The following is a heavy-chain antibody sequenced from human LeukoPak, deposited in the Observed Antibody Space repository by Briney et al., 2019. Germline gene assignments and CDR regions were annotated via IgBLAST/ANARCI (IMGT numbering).Heavy chain of an antibody. V-gene: IGHV4-59*01. CDR3: AREVHDSSGYLDY. CDR2: IYYSGST. Sequence: SETLSLTCAVYGGSISSYYWSWIRQPPGKGLEWIGYIYYSGSTNYNPSLKSRVTISVDTSKNQFSLKLSSVTAADTAVYYCAREVHDSSGYLDYWGQGTLVTVSS. CDR1: GGSISSYY. D-gene: IGHD3-22*01. J-gene: IGHJ4*02.